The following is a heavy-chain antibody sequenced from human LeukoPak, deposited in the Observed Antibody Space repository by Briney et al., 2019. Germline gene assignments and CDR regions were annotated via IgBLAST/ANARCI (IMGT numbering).Heavy chain of an antibody. CDR3: ARDANWGATNYYYMDV. D-gene: IGHD7-27*01. CDR1: GGSISSYY. J-gene: IGHJ6*03. CDR2: IYTSGST. Sequence: SETLSLTCTVSGGSISSYYWSWIRQPAGKGLEWIGRIYTSGSTNYNPSLKSRVTMSVDTSKNQFSLKLSSVTAADTAVYYCARDANWGATNYYYMDVWGKGTTVTVSS. V-gene: IGHV4-4*07.